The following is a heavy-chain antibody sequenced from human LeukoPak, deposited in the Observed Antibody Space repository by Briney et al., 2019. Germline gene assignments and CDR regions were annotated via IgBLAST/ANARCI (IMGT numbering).Heavy chain of an antibody. V-gene: IGHV3-66*01. Sequence: GGSLRLSCAASRFTVSNNYMSWVRQAPGKGLEWASVIYSGGSTSYTDSVKGRFSISRDNSKNTVYLQMNNLRAEDTAVYYCASGYFYDSIAYSFDFWGQGTLVTVSS. J-gene: IGHJ4*02. CDR1: RFTVSNNY. D-gene: IGHD3-22*01. CDR2: IYSGGST. CDR3: ASGYFYDSIAYSFDF.